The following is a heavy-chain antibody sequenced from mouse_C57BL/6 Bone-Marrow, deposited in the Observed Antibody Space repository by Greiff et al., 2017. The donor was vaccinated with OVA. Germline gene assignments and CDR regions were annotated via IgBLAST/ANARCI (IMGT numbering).Heavy chain of an antibody. J-gene: IGHJ4*01. CDR2: IHPNSGST. CDR1: GYTFTSYW. D-gene: IGHD1-1*01. V-gene: IGHV1-64*01. CDR3: AREGEGNDSSYEDYAMDY. Sequence: VKLQQPGAELVKPGASVKLSCKASGYTFTSYWMHWVKQRPGQGLEWIGMIHPNSGSTNYNEKFKSKATLTVDKSSSTAYMQLSSLTSEDSAVYYCAREGEGNDSSYEDYAMDYWGQGTSVTVSS.